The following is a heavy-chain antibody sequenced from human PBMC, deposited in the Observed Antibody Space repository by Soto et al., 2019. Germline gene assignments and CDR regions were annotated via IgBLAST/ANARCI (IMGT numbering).Heavy chain of an antibody. J-gene: IGHJ4*02. CDR2: ISSRSTTI. CDR3: ARDFSGYSFGYGC. Sequence: GGSLRLSCVASGFTFSSSSMNWVRQAPGKGLEWVSYISSRSTTIYYADSVKGRFTISRDNAKNSLFLQMNSLRDEDTAVYYCARDFSGYSFGYGCWGQGSVVTVSS. V-gene: IGHV3-48*02. D-gene: IGHD5-18*01. CDR1: GFTFSSSS.